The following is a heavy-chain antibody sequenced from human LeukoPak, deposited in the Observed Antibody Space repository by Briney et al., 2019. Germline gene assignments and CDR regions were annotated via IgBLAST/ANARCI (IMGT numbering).Heavy chain of an antibody. Sequence: GGSLRLSCAASGFTFSSYAMSWVRQAPGKGLEWVAKIKYDRSEIHYVDSVKGRFTISRDNAKNSLYLQMNSLRAEETAVYYCAREATITAYNFDYWGQGTLVTVSS. CDR1: GFTFSSYA. J-gene: IGHJ4*02. CDR3: AREATITAYNFDY. V-gene: IGHV3-7*05. CDR2: IKYDRSEI. D-gene: IGHD5-12*01.